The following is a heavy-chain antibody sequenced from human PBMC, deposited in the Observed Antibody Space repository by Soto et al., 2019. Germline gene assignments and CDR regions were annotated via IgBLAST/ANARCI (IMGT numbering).Heavy chain of an antibody. CDR2: IYYSGST. J-gene: IGHJ4*02. CDR1: GGSISSGDYY. Sequence: SETLSLTCTVSGGSISSGDYYWSWIRQPPGKGLEWIGYIYYSGSTYYNPSLKSRVTISVDTSKNQFSLKLSSVTAADTAVYYCARVSTYYDFWSGYSGPNYFDYWGQGPLVTVSS. CDR3: ARVSTYYDFWSGYSGPNYFDY. V-gene: IGHV4-30-4*01. D-gene: IGHD3-3*01.